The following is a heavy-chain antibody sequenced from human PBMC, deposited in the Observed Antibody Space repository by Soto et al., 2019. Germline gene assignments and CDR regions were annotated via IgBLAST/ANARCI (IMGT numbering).Heavy chain of an antibody. CDR3: ARDPSEGRVGNWFES. Sequence: GSLRLSCAATGFTFSRYGMNWLRQAPGKGLEWVASISSSTSYVYYADSVKGRFSTSRDNAKNILYLEMYALRSEDTAIYYCARDPSEGRVGNWFESWGQGTLVTVSS. J-gene: IGHJ5*01. V-gene: IGHV3-21*06. CDR1: GFTFSRYG. CDR2: ISSSTSYV.